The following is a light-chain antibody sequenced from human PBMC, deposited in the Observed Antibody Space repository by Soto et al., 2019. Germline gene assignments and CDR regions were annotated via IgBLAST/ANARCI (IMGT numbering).Light chain of an antibody. CDR3: QQYNSYSPT. CDR2: DAS. J-gene: IGKJ1*01. Sequence: DIQMTQSPSTLSASVGDRVTITCRASQSISSWLAWYQQKPGKAPKLLIYDASSLESGDPSRFSGSGSGTEFSLTISSLQPDAFATYYCQQYNSYSPTFGHGTKVEIK. V-gene: IGKV1-5*01. CDR1: QSISSW.